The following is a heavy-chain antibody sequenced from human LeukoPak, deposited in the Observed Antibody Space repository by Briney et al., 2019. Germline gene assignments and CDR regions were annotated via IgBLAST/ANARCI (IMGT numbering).Heavy chain of an antibody. CDR3: ARHGRDGYGGNSGYYFDY. Sequence: SETLSLTCTVSGGSISDYYWSWIRQPPGKGLEWIGYIYYSGSTNYNPSLKRRVTISVDTSKNQFSLKLSSVTAADTAVYYCARHGRDGYGGNSGYYFDYWGQGTLVTVSS. CDR2: IYYSGST. CDR1: GGSISDYY. V-gene: IGHV4-59*08. J-gene: IGHJ4*02. D-gene: IGHD4-23*01.